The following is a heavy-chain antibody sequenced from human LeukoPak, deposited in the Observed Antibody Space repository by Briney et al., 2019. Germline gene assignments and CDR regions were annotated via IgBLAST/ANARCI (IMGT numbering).Heavy chain of an antibody. D-gene: IGHD3-22*01. CDR2: ISAYSGNT. CDR1: GYTFTNYD. CDR3: ATSDYNDSSGYYYFDY. V-gene: IGHV1-18*01. Sequence: ASVKVSCKASGYTFTNYDINWVRQAPGQGLEWMGWISAYSGNTNNAQKLQGRVTMTTDTSTSTAYMELRSLRSDDTAVYYCATSDYNDSSGYYYFDYWGQGTLVTVSS. J-gene: IGHJ4*02.